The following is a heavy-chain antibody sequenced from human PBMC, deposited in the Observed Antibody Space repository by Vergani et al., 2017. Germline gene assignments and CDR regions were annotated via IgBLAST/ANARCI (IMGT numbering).Heavy chain of an antibody. V-gene: IGHV3-43*01. D-gene: IGHD6-6*01. CDR3: AKDLAYSSSSDGGMDV. J-gene: IGHJ6*02. CDR2: ISWDGGST. Sequence: EVQLVESGGVVVQPGGSLRLSCAASGFTFDDYTMHWVRQAPGKGLEWVSLISWDGGSTYYADSVKGRFTISRDNSKNSLYLQMNSLRTEDTALYYCAKDLAYSSSSDGGMDVWGQGTTVTVSS. CDR1: GFTFDDYT.